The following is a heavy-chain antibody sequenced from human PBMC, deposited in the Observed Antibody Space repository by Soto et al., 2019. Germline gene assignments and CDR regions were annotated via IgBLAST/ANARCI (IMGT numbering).Heavy chain of an antibody. Sequence: SETLSLTCTVSGGSISSSSYYWGWIRQPPGKGLEWIGSIYYSGSTYYNPSLKSRVTISVDTSKNQFSLKLSSVTAADTAVYYCARHGDYSNTNWFDPWGQGTLVTVSS. CDR3: ARHGDYSNTNWFDP. CDR2: IYYSGST. D-gene: IGHD4-4*01. J-gene: IGHJ5*02. V-gene: IGHV4-39*01. CDR1: GGSISSSSYY.